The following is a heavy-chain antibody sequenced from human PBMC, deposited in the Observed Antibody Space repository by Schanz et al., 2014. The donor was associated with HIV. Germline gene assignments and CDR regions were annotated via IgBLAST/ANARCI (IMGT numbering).Heavy chain of an antibody. J-gene: IGHJ4*02. Sequence: VQLVESGGGVVQPGRSLRLSCAASGFTFSSFGMHWVRRAPGKGLEWVASVGSSVGFTVYADSVQGRFTISRDYSKNTLFLQMTSLRVDDTATYYCTREGNYYGGSVPGHWGQGALVSVSS. D-gene: IGHD2-21*01. CDR3: TREGNYYGGSVPGH. CDR1: GFTFSSFG. CDR2: VGSSVGFT. V-gene: IGHV3-23*04.